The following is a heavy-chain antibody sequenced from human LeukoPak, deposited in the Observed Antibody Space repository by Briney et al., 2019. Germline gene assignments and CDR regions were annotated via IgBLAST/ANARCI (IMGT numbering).Heavy chain of an antibody. CDR1: GGTFSSYA. D-gene: IGHD3-16*02. Sequence: ASVKVSCKASGGTFSSYAISWVRQAPGQGLEWMGRIIPILGIANYAQKFQGRVTITTDESTSTAYMELSSLRSEDTAVYYCARGSGGAIPMGFDIWGQGTMVTVSS. J-gene: IGHJ3*02. CDR3: ARGSGGAIPMGFDI. V-gene: IGHV1-69*04. CDR2: IIPILGIA.